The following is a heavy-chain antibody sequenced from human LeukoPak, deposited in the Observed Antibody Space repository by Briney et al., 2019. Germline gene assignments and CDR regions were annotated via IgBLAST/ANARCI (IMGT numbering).Heavy chain of an antibody. CDR2: LSHRGRI. J-gene: IGHJ4*02. CDR1: GYSISSGRY. Sequence: SETLSLTCAVSGYSISSGRYWGWVRPPPGKGLEWIGSLSHRGRIYYNPSLESRLTKSVDTSKNQFSLRLSSVTAADTAVYYCVRQRYVYGYCDSWGPGTLVTVSS. V-gene: IGHV4-38-2*01. CDR3: VRQRYVYGYCDS. D-gene: IGHD3-22*01.